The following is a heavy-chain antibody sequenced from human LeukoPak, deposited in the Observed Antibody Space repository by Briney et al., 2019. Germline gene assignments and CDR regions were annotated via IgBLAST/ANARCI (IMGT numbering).Heavy chain of an antibody. Sequence: SETLSLNCAVYGTSFSGFYWSWIRQPPGKGLEWIGEINHSGGSSYNPSLKSRVTISVDTSKNQFSLKLTSLTAADTAVYFCARGRGIKSLIRDPWDYWGQGTLVTVSS. CDR3: ARGRGIKSLIRDPWDY. D-gene: IGHD1-26*01. CDR2: INHSGGS. V-gene: IGHV4-34*01. CDR1: GTSFSGFY. J-gene: IGHJ4*02.